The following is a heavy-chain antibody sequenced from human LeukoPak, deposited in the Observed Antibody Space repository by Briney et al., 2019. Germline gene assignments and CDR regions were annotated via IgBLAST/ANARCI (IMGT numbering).Heavy chain of an antibody. J-gene: IGHJ3*02. D-gene: IGHD6-19*01. CDR3: AKVRVAGHDAFDI. CDR2: ISCIVGRT. CDR1: GFTFSIYA. Sequence: PGGCLRLSCAAAGFTFSIYAMGWVRHAAGEGREWVSAISCIVGRTYYAGSGEGGFTLSRDKSKNTLYMQMNRLRAEDTAVYYCAKVRVAGHDAFDIWGQGTMVTVSS. V-gene: IGHV3-23*01.